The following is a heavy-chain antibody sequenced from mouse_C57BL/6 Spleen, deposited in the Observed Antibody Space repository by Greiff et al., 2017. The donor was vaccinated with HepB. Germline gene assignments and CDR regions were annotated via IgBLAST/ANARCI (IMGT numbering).Heavy chain of an antibody. J-gene: IGHJ4*01. CDR3: AVDEAYYARDY. V-gene: IGHV5-6*01. CDR2: ISSGGSYT. CDR1: GYTFSSYG. D-gene: IGHD2-3*01. Sequence: EVLLVESGGDLVKPGGSLKLSCAASGYTFSSYGMYWVRQTPDKRLEWVANISSGGSYTYYPDSVKGRFTISRENAKNTLYLQMSSLKSEDTARYYCAVDEAYYARDYWGQGPSVTFSS.